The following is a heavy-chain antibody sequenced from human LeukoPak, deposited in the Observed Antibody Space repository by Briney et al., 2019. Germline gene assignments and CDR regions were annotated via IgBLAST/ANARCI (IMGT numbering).Heavy chain of an antibody. CDR2: IGTAGDT. J-gene: IGHJ4*02. Sequence: GGSLRLSCAASGSTFSSYDMHWVRQATGKGLEWVSAIGTAGDTYYPGSVKGRFTISRENAKNSLYLQMNSLRAGDTAVYYCARSWSSSSWYYFDYWGQGTLVTVSS. CDR3: ARSWSSSSWYYFDY. CDR1: GSTFSSYD. V-gene: IGHV3-13*01. D-gene: IGHD6-13*01.